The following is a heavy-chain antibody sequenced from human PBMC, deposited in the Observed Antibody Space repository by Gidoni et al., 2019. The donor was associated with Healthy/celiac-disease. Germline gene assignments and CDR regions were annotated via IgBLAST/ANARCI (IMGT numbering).Heavy chain of an antibody. V-gene: IGHV3-21*01. J-gene: IGHJ6*02. CDR1: GFTFSSYS. CDR2: ISSSSSYI. Sequence: EVQLVESGGGLVKPGGSLRLSCAASGFTFSSYSMNWVRQAPGKGLEWVSSISSSSSYIYYADSVKGRFTISRDNAKNSLYLQMNSLRAEDTAVYYCARGLVVVPAAAMDVWGQGTTVTVSS. D-gene: IGHD2-2*01. CDR3: ARGLVVVPAAAMDV.